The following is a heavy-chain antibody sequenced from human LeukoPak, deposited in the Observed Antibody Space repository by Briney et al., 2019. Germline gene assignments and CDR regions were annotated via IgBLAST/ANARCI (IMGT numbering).Heavy chain of an antibody. CDR1: GFTVSSNY. Sequence: GGSLRLSCAAAGFTVSSNYMSWVRQAPGKGLEWVSVIYTVGSTYYADSVKGRFTISRDNSKNTLYLQMNSLRAEDTALYYCARDQGSSAYLGAFDIWGQGTMVTVSS. CDR2: IYTVGST. V-gene: IGHV3-53*01. D-gene: IGHD3-22*01. CDR3: ARDQGSSAYLGAFDI. J-gene: IGHJ3*02.